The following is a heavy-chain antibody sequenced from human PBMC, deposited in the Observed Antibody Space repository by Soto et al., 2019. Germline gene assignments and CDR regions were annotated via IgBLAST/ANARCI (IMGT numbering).Heavy chain of an antibody. D-gene: IGHD2-15*01. CDR1: GGSISSGGDY. J-gene: IGHJ6*02. V-gene: IGHV4-31*03. CDR2: IYYSGST. Sequence: QVQLQASGPGLVKPSQTLSLTCTVSGGSISSGGDYWSWIRQHPGKGLEWIGYIYYSGSTYYNPSLKSRVTLSVDTSKNHFSLKLSSVTAADTAVYYCARATPYYYYGMDVWGQGTTVTVSS. CDR3: ARATPYYYYGMDV.